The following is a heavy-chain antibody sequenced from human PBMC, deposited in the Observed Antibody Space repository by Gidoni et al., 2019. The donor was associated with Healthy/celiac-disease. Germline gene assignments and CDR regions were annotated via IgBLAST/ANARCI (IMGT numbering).Heavy chain of an antibody. CDR2: IYSGGST. V-gene: IGHV3-66*01. CDR3: ARDLLRYYGSGSYYNGGVDY. J-gene: IGHJ4*02. D-gene: IGHD3-10*01. CDR1: GFTVSSNY. Sequence: EVQLVESGGGLVQPGGSLRLSCAASGFTVSSNYMSWVRQAPGKGLEWVSVIYSGGSTYYADSVKGRFTISRDNSKNTLYLQMNSLRAEDTAVYYCARDLLRYYGSGSYYNGGVDYWGQGTLVTVSS.